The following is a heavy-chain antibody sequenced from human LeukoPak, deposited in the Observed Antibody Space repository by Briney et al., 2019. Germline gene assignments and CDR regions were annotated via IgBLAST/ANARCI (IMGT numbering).Heavy chain of an antibody. J-gene: IGHJ2*01. CDR1: GGSISSSIYY. CDR3: ARGYCSSTSCGAPSNWYFDL. CDR2: INHSGST. Sequence: MPSETLSLTCTVSGGSISSSIYYWSWIRQPPGKGLEWIGEINHSGSTNYNPSLKSRVTISVDTSKNQFSLKLSSVTAADTAVYYCARGYCSSTSCGAPSNWYFDLWGRAPWSLSPQ. D-gene: IGHD2-2*01. V-gene: IGHV4-39*07.